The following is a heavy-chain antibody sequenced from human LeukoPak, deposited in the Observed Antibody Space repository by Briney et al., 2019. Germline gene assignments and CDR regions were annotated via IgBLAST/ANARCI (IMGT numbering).Heavy chain of an antibody. CDR2: INSDGSST. CDR3: ARFSRLADAFDI. V-gene: IGHV3-74*01. CDR1: GFTFSTYW. J-gene: IGHJ3*02. Sequence: GGSLRLSCAASGFTFSTYWMHWVRQAPGKGLVWVSRINSDGSSTSCADSVKGRFTISRDNAKNTLYLQMNSLRAEDTAMYYCARFSRLADAFDIWGQGTMVTVSS.